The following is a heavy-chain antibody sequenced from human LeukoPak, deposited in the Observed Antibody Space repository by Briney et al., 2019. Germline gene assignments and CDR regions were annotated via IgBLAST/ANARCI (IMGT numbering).Heavy chain of an antibody. D-gene: IGHD3-16*02. J-gene: IGHJ4*02. CDR2: IYYSGST. Sequence: PSETLSLTCTVSGGSISSYYWSWIRQPPGKGLEWIGYIYYSGSTNYNPSLKSRVTISVDTSKNQFSLKLSSVTAADTAVYYCARRIMITFGGVIVIDYFDYWGQGTLVTVSS. CDR1: GGSISSYY. V-gene: IGHV4-59*01. CDR3: ARRIMITFGGVIVIDYFDY.